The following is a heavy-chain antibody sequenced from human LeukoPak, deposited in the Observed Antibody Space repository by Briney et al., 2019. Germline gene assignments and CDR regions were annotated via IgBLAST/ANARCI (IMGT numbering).Heavy chain of an antibody. CDR2: INHSGST. CDR1: GGSFSGYY. Sequence: SETLSLTCAVYGGSFSGYYWSWIRQPPGKGLEWIGEINHSGSTNYNPSLKSRVTISVDTSKNQFSLKLSSVTAADTAVYYCARRASYGFIGYWGQGTLVTVSS. J-gene: IGHJ4*02. CDR3: ARRASYGFIGY. D-gene: IGHD3-10*01. V-gene: IGHV4-34*01.